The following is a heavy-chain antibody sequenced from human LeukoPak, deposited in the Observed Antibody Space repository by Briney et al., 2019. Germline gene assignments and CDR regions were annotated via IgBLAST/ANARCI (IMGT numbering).Heavy chain of an antibody. V-gene: IGHV1-69*06. CDR3: ARGKSDRDFWSGYSPRGYFDY. J-gene: IGHJ4*02. Sequence: ASVKVSCKASGGTFSTYAISWVRQAPGQGLEWMGGIIPIFGSANYAQKFQGRVTITADKSTSTVYMELSSLRSEDTSVYYCARGKSDRDFWSGYSPRGYFDYWGQGTLVTVSS. D-gene: IGHD3-3*01. CDR1: GGTFSTYA. CDR2: IIPIFGSA.